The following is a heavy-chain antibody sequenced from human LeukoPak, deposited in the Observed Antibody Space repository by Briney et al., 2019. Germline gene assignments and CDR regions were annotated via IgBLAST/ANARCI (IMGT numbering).Heavy chain of an antibody. V-gene: IGHV1-18*01. CDR3: ARGKGRGIAAAESQPKNDY. Sequence: ASVKVSCKASGYTFTSYGISWVRQAPGQGLEWMGWISAYNGNTNYAQKLQGRVTMTTDTSTSTAYMELRSLRSDDTAVYYCARGKGRGIAAAESQPKNDYWGQGTLVTVSS. J-gene: IGHJ4*02. CDR2: ISAYNGNT. CDR1: GYTFTSYG. D-gene: IGHD6-13*01.